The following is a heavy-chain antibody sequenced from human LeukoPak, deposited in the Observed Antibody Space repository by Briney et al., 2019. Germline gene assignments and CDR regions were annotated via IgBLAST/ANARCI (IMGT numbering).Heavy chain of an antibody. V-gene: IGHV3-23*01. CDR3: ARALGYSYGCAVDY. CDR1: GFTFSSYG. J-gene: IGHJ4*02. D-gene: IGHD5-18*01. CDR2: ISGSGAGT. Sequence: PGGSLRLSCAASGFTFSSYGMSWVRQAPGKGLEWVSAISGSGAGTYYADSVKGRFTISRDNSKNSLYLQMNSLRAEDTAVYYCARALGYSYGCAVDYWGQGTLVTVSS.